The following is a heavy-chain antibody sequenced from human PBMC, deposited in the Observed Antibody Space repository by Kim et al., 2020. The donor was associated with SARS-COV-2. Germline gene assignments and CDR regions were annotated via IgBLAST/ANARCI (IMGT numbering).Heavy chain of an antibody. CDR2: IYYSGST. Sequence: SETLSLTCTVSGGSVSSGSYYWSWIRQPPGKGLEWIGYIYYSGSTNYNPSLKSRVTISVDTSKNQFSLKLSSVTAADTAVYYCARGGVVLGGMDVWGQGTTVTVSS. CDR1: GGSVSSGSYY. J-gene: IGHJ6*02. CDR3: ARGGVVLGGMDV. D-gene: IGHD2-15*01. V-gene: IGHV4-61*01.